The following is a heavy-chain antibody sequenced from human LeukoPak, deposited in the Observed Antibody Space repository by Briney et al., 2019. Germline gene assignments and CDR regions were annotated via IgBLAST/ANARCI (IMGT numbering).Heavy chain of an antibody. CDR1: AFTFSKYW. CDR3: SRDGCSSTSCYIGYLDY. D-gene: IGHD2-2*02. Sequence: GGSLRLSCAASAFTFSKYWMSWVRQAPAKGLERVANIKQDGSEKFYVDSVKGRFTISRDNAKNSLYLQMNSLRAEDRAVNYCSRDGCSSTSCYIGYLDYWGQGTLVTVSS. J-gene: IGHJ4*02. CDR2: IKQDGSEK. V-gene: IGHV3-7*01.